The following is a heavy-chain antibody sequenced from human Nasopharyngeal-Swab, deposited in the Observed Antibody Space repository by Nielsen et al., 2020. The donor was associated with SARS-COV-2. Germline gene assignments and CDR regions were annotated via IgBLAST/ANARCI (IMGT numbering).Heavy chain of an antibody. CDR2: IYYSGNT. CDR1: GGSITSGGFY. D-gene: IGHD3-10*01. CDR3: ARGWAGHYFDY. J-gene: IGHJ4*02. Sequence: LRLSCTVSGGSITSGGFYWTWIRQHPGKGLEWIGYIYYSGNTYYNPSLESRITISVDTSKNQFSLKLNSVTAADTAVYYCARGWAGHYFDYWGRGTLVTRSS. V-gene: IGHV4-31*03.